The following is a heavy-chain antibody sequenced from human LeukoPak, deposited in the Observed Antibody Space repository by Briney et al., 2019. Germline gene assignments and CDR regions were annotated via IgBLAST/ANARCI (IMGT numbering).Heavy chain of an antibody. D-gene: IGHD1-26*01. CDR1: GFTFSSYW. Sequence: GGSLRLSCAASGFTFSSYWMHWVRQAPGKGLVWVSRFNSDGSSTRYAGSVKGRFTISRDNAKNTLYLQMNSLRVEDTAVYYCARDGGSYFDYWGQGTLVTVSS. J-gene: IGHJ4*02. CDR2: FNSDGSST. CDR3: ARDGGSYFDY. V-gene: IGHV3-74*01.